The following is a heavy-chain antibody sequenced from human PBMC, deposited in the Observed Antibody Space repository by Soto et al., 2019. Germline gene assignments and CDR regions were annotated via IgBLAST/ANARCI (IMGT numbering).Heavy chain of an antibody. J-gene: IGHJ6*02. CDR3: ARCRISPFYYGMDV. V-gene: IGHV5-10-1*01. CDR1: GYRFTNYW. CDR2: IDPSDSYT. Sequence: GESLKISCKGSGYRFTNYWISWVRQMPGKGLEWMGRIDPSDSYTNYSPSLQGHVTISIDNSISTAYLQWSSLKASDTAMYYCARCRISPFYYGMDVWGQGTTVTVSS.